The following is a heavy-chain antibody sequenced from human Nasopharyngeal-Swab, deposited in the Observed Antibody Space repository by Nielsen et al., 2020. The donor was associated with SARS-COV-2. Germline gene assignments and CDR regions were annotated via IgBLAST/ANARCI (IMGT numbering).Heavy chain of an antibody. J-gene: IGHJ4*02. Sequence: GESLKISCAASGFTFSSYSMNWVRQALGKGLEWVSSISSSSSYIYYADSVKGRFTISRDNAKNSLYLQMNSLRAEDTAVYYCARDLKLYDILTGYYKGPLDYWGQGTLVTVSS. V-gene: IGHV3-21*01. D-gene: IGHD3-9*01. CDR3: ARDLKLYDILTGYYKGPLDY. CDR2: ISSSSSYI. CDR1: GFTFSSYS.